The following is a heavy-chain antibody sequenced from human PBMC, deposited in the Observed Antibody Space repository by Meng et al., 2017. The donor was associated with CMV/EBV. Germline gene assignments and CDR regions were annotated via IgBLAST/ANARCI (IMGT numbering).Heavy chain of an antibody. J-gene: IGHJ6*02. CDR3: AREGRGYSYGYYYYYGMDV. CDR2: IVVGSGNT. Sequence: SVKVSCKASGFTFTSSAVQWVRQARGQRLEWIGWIVVGSGNTNYAQKFQERVTMTRNTSISTAYMELSSLRSEDTAVYYCAREGRGYSYGYYYYYGMDVWGQGTTVTVSS. V-gene: IGHV1-58*01. D-gene: IGHD5-18*01. CDR1: GFTFTSSA.